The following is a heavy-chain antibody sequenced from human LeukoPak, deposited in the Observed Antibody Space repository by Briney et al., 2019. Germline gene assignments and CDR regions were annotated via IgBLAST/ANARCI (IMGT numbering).Heavy chain of an antibody. CDR3: ARVGLVPHAFDI. CDR1: GGSFSGYY. V-gene: IGHV4-34*01. J-gene: IGHJ3*02. CDR2: INHSGST. Sequence: SETLSLTCAVYGGSFSGYYWSWIRQPPGKGLEWIGEINHSGSTNYNPSLKSRVTISVDTSKNQFSLKLSSVTAADTAVYYCARVGLVPHAFDIWGQGTMVTVSS. D-gene: IGHD6-19*01.